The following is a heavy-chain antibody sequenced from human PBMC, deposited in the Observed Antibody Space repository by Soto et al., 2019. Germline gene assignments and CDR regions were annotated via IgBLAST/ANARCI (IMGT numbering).Heavy chain of an antibody. CDR1: GFTFDNFA. D-gene: IGHD4-17*01. Sequence: QVYLEESGGGVVQPGRSLRLSCAASGFTFDNFAMHWVRQAPGKGLEWVAVIWYDGSNKYYADSVKGRFRISRDNSKNTLSLQMSSLRVDDTAVYYCAKAGHGDYGWRWGQGTPVTVSS. CDR2: IWYDGSNK. V-gene: IGHV3-33*06. CDR3: AKAGHGDYGWR. J-gene: IGHJ4*02.